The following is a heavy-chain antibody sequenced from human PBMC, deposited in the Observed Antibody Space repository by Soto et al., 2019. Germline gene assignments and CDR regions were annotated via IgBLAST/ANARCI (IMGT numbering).Heavy chain of an antibody. CDR1: AGTFDSYT. CDR3: ATNYGSGSTHFDH. D-gene: IGHD3-10*01. CDR2: IIPMLRMA. V-gene: IGHV1-69*02. Sequence: QVQLVQSGAEVKKPGSSVKVSCSASAGTFDSYTISWVRQVPGQGLEWMGRIIPMLRMANFAQNVQGRVTMNTDKSTSTAYMVLSSLRSEDTAVYFCATNYGSGSTHFDHWGQGTPVTVTS. J-gene: IGHJ4*02.